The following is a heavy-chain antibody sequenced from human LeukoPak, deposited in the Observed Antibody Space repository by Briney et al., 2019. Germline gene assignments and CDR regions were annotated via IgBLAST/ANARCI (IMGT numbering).Heavy chain of an antibody. CDR3: ARGRYDFWSGYLYYYMDV. CDR1: GGSISSGSYY. J-gene: IGHJ6*03. V-gene: IGHV4-39*07. CDR2: INHSGST. Sequence: PSETLSLTCTVSGGSISSGSYYWSWIRQPPGKGLEWNGEINHSGSTNYNPSLKSRVTISVDTSKNQFSLKLSSVTAADTAVYYCARGRYDFWSGYLYYYMDVWGKGTTVTVSS. D-gene: IGHD3-3*01.